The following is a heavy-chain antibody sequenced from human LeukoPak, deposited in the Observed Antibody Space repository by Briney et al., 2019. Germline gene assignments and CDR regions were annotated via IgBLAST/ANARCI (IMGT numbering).Heavy chain of an antibody. Sequence: PGGSLRLSCAASGFTFDNYVMSWGRQAPGKGLEWVSTISRSGNTTYHADSVKGRFTISRDNSKNTLYVQMNSLRAEDTAVYYCAKVDLGAAAAGSLDYWGQGTLVTVSS. J-gene: IGHJ4*02. V-gene: IGHV3-23*01. CDR3: AKVDLGAAAAGSLDY. CDR2: ISRSGNTT. D-gene: IGHD6-13*01. CDR1: GFTFDNYV.